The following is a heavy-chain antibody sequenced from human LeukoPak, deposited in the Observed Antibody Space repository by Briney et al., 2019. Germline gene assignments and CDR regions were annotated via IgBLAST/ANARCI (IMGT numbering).Heavy chain of an antibody. D-gene: IGHD6-13*01. CDR1: GGSISSGGYY. V-gene: IGHV4-30-2*01. CDR2: IYQSGST. Sequence: SETLFLTCTVSGGSISSGGYYWSWIRQPPGKGLEWIGYIYQSGSTYCTPSLESRVTISVDRSKNQFSLRLSSVTAADTAVYYCAKRVAAAGIFDYWGQGTLVTVSS. J-gene: IGHJ4*02. CDR3: AKRVAAAGIFDY.